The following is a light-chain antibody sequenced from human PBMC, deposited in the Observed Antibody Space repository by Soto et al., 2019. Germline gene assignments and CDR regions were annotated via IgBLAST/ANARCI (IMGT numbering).Light chain of an antibody. V-gene: IGLV2-23*02. CDR2: EVN. J-gene: IGLJ1*01. Sequence: QSVLTRPASVSGSPGQSITISCTGTSSDVERYSLVSWYQQHPGKAPKLMIYEVNKRPSGISNRFSASKSGNTASLTISGLQAEDEADYYCCSYAGRNTPNYVFGTGTKVTVL. CDR3: CSYAGRNTPNYV. CDR1: SSDVERYSL.